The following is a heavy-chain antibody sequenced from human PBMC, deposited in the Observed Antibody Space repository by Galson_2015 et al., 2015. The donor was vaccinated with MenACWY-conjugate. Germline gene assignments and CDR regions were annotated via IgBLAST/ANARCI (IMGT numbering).Heavy chain of an antibody. CDR2: INPSDSYA. Sequence: QSGAEVTKPGESLRISCKASGYSFTSFWISWVRQMPGKGLEWMARINPSDSYANHNSSFQGHVTISADKSTGTAFLQWSSLEASDTAMYYCARHPPGGRGMDVWGQGTTVTVSS. J-gene: IGHJ6*02. CDR3: ARHPPGGRGMDV. CDR1: GYSFTSFW. D-gene: IGHD1-26*01. V-gene: IGHV5-10-1*01.